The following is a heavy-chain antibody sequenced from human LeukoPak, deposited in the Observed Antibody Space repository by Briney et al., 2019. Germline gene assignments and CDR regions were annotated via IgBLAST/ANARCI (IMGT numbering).Heavy chain of an antibody. Sequence: SGPTLVNPTQTLTLTCTFSGFSLSSSSGVAVGWIRQPPGKTLEWLALIYWDDDKRYSPSLKSRLTITKDTSKNQVVLTMTNMDPVDTATYYCAHRAYSSTHDAFDIWGQGTMVTVSS. J-gene: IGHJ3*02. CDR2: IYWDDDK. D-gene: IGHD6-13*01. CDR1: GFSLSSSSGVA. V-gene: IGHV2-5*02. CDR3: AHRAYSSTHDAFDI.